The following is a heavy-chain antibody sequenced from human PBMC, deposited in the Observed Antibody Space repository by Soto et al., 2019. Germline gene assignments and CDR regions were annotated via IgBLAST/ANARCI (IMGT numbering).Heavy chain of an antibody. V-gene: IGHV2-5*02. CDR1: GFSLSTSGVG. J-gene: IGHJ1*01. D-gene: IGHD6-6*01. CDR3: AHREPIEDSSSPAYFQH. CDR2: IYWDDDK. Sequence: QITLKESGPTLVKPTQTLTLTCTFSGFSLSTSGVGVGWIRQPPGKALEWLALIYWDDDKRYSPSLKSRLTITKDTSKNPVVLTMTNMDPVDTATYYCAHREPIEDSSSPAYFQHWGQGTLVTVSS.